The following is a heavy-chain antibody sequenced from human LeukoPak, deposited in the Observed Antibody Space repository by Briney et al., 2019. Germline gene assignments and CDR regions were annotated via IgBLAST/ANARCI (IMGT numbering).Heavy chain of an antibody. CDR2: IYYSGST. CDR3: ARIEWAAAEGLLHFNWFDP. CDR1: LGSLRSQY. Sequence: SETLSVTHMLSLGSLRSQYWSWIRQPPRKGREGIGYIYYSGSTNYNPPLKSRVTISVDTSKNQFSLKLSSVTAADTAVYYCARIEWAAAEGLLHFNWFDPWGQGTLVTVSS. D-gene: IGHD2-21*02. J-gene: IGHJ5*02. V-gene: IGHV4-59*11.